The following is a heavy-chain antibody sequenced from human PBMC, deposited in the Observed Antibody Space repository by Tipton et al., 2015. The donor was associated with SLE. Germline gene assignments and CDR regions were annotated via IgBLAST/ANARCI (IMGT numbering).Heavy chain of an antibody. CDR1: GGSISSGSYY. CDR3: ASGAAAGQARYFQH. D-gene: IGHD6-13*01. CDR2: IYTSGST. V-gene: IGHV4-61*02. J-gene: IGHJ1*01. Sequence: TLSLTCTVSGGSISSGSYYWSWIRQPAGKGLEWIGRIYTSGSTNYNPSLKSRVTMSVDTSKNQFSLKLSSVTAADTAVYYCASGAAAGQARYFQHWGQGTLVTVSS.